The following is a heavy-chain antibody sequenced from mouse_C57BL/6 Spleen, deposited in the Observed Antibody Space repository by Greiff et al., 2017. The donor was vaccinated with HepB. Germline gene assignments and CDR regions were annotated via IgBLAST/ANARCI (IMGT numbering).Heavy chain of an antibody. CDR3: ARSLLRFFDY. D-gene: IGHD1-2*01. CDR1: GYSFTSYY. J-gene: IGHJ2*01. CDR2: IYPGSGNT. Sequence: QVHVKQSGPELVKPGASVKISCKASGYSFTSYYIHWVKQRPGQGLEWIGWIYPGSGNTKYNEKFKGKATLTADTSSSTAYMQLSSLTSEDSAVYYCARSLLRFFDYWGQGTTLTVSS. V-gene: IGHV1-66*01.